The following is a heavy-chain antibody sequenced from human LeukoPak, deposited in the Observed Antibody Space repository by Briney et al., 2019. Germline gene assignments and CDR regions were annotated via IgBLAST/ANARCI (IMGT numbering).Heavy chain of an antibody. J-gene: IGHJ4*02. CDR2: ISAYNGNT. CDR1: GYTFTSYG. CDR3: ARGRYCSGGSCYFWPPASY. Sequence: GASVKVSCKASGYTFTSYGISRVRQAPGQGLEWMGWISAYNGNTNYAQKLQGRVTMTTDTSTSTAYMELRSLRSDDTAVYYCARGRYCSGGSCYFWPPASYWGQGTLVTVSS. V-gene: IGHV1-18*01. D-gene: IGHD2-15*01.